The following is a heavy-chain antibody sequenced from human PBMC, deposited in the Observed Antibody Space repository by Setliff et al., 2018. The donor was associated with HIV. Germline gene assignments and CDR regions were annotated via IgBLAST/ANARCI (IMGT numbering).Heavy chain of an antibody. J-gene: IGHJ4*02. CDR1: GYSISSGYY. CDR2: MYHSGST. Sequence: SETLSLTCTVSGYSISSGYYWGWIRQPPGKGLEWIGSMYHSGSTYFNPSLKSRLTISVDTSTNQFSLNLTSVTAADTAVYYCARDVGRLDYFDYWGQGTLVTVSS. V-gene: IGHV4-38-2*02. CDR3: ARDVGRLDYFDY. D-gene: IGHD2-15*01.